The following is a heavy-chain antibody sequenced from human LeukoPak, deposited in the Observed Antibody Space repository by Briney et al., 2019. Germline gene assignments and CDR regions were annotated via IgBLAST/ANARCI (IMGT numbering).Heavy chain of an antibody. V-gene: IGHV3-7*01. Sequence: GGSLRLSCEVSGFIFSSYWMNWVRRAPGKGLEWVAIIKQDGTETFYVDSVKGRFTISRDNVKNSLYLQMNSLRIEDAAVYYCMGGRGWLPENWGQGTLVTVSS. D-gene: IGHD3-22*01. J-gene: IGHJ4*02. CDR3: MGGRGWLPEN. CDR1: GFIFSSYW. CDR2: IKQDGTET.